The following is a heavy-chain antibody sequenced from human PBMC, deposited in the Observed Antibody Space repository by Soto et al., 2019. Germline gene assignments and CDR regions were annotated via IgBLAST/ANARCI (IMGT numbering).Heavy chain of an antibody. CDR1: SGSFSGYY. V-gene: IGHV4-34*01. J-gene: IGHJ4*02. D-gene: IGHD3-16*01. CDR2: IYHGLSI. CDR3: ARHGGYYFDY. Sequence: SETLSLTGAVYSGSFSGYYWSWIRQPPGKGLEWIGEIYHGLSIVYNPSLKSRGTISGDSSKNQFSLKLSSVTAADTAVYYCARHGGYYFDYWGQGTLVTVSS.